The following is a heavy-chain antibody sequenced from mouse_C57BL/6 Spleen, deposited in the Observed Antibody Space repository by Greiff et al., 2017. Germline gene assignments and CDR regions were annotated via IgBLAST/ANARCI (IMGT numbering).Heavy chain of an antibody. CDR3: ARIVYYGYGPYWYFDV. CDR1: GFSLSTFGMG. D-gene: IGHD2-2*01. Sequence: QVTLKESGPGILQPSQTLSLTCSFSGFSLSTFGMGVGWIRQPSGKGLEWLAHIWWDDDKYYNPALKSRLTISKDTSKNQVFLKIANVDTVDTATYYCARIVYYGYGPYWYFDVWGTGTTVTVSS. CDR2: IWWDDDK. J-gene: IGHJ1*03. V-gene: IGHV8-8*01.